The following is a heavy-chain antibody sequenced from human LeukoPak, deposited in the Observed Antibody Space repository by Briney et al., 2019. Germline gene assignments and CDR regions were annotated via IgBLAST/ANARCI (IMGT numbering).Heavy chain of an antibody. Sequence: SETLSLTCGVSGYSISRGYYWAWIRQPPGKGREWIGTIYHTGSTYYTPSLGSRVTISVDTSKNEFSLNLHSVTAADTAVYYCARAGWIITSGIDYWGQGALVTVSS. D-gene: IGHD3-10*01. CDR3: ARAGWIITSGIDY. CDR1: GYSISRGYY. CDR2: IYHTGST. J-gene: IGHJ4*02. V-gene: IGHV4-38-2*01.